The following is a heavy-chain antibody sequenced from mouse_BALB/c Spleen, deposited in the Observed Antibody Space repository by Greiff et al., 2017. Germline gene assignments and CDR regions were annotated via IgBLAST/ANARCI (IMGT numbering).Heavy chain of an antibody. CDR1: GYSFTDYN. Sequence: EVQLQQSGPELAKPGASVKVSCKASGYSFTDYNMYWVKQSHGKSLEWIGFIDPYNGGTRYNQKFKGKATLTVDKSSSTAVMHLNSLTSEDYAVYYCARGDYYGSRGFAYWGQGTLVTVSA. D-gene: IGHD1-1*01. CDR2: IDPYNGGT. J-gene: IGHJ3*01. CDR3: ARGDYYGSRGFAY. V-gene: IGHV1S135*01.